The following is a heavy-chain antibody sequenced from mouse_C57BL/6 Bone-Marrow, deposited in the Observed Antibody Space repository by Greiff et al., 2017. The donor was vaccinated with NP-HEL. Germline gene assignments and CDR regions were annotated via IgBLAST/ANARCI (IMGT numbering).Heavy chain of an antibody. D-gene: IGHD2-1*01. CDR3: TRWEGNYKAMDY. Sequence: QVQLQQSGAELVRPGASVTLSCKASGYTFTDYEMHWVKQTPVHGLEWIGAIDPETGGTAYNQKFKGKAILTADKSSRTAYMELRSLTSEDSAVYYGTRWEGNYKAMDYWGQGTSVTVSS. CDR2: IDPETGGT. J-gene: IGHJ4*01. V-gene: IGHV1-15*01. CDR1: GYTFTDYE.